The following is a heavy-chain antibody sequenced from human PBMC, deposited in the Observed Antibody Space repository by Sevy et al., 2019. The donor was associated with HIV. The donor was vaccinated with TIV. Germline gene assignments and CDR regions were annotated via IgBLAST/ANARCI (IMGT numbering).Heavy chain of an antibody. CDR1: GFIFSDYD. CDR3: AKGIGYSGYETDY. Sequence: GGSLRLSCAASGFIFSDYDMNWVRQAPGKGLEWVSAISGSGISTYYADSVKGRFTISRDNSKNTLYLQMNNLRAEDTAVFYCAKGIGYSGYETDYWGQGTLVTVSS. CDR2: ISGSGIST. V-gene: IGHV3-23*01. D-gene: IGHD5-12*01. J-gene: IGHJ4*02.